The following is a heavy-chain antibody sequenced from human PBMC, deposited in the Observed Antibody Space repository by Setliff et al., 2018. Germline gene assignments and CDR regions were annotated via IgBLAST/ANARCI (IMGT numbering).Heavy chain of an antibody. Sequence: ASVKVSCKVSGYTLTELSMHWVRQAPGKGLEWMGGFDPEDGETIYAQKFQGRVTMTEDTSTDTAYMELSSLRSEDTAVYYCATSVSWIQLVLYPQGHPEPFDYWGQGTPVTVS. CDR1: GYTLTELS. D-gene: IGHD5-18*01. V-gene: IGHV1-24*01. CDR2: FDPEDGET. CDR3: ATSVSWIQLVLYPQGHPEPFDY. J-gene: IGHJ4*02.